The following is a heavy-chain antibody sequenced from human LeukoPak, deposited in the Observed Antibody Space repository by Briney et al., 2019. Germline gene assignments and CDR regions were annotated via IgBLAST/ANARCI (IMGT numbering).Heavy chain of an antibody. Sequence: PGGSLRLSCAASRFTSSSYSMNWARQAPGKGLEWVSYITRDSGIISYADSVKGRFTISRDNAKNSLYLQMNSLTDEDTALYYCARDLDWAFDIWGRGTMVTVSS. J-gene: IGHJ3*02. CDR2: ITRDSGII. V-gene: IGHV3-48*02. D-gene: IGHD3-9*01. CDR3: ARDLDWAFDI. CDR1: RFTSSSYS.